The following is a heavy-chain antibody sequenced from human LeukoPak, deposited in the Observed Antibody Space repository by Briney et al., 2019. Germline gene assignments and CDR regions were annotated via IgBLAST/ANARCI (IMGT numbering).Heavy chain of an antibody. CDR1: GFTFSSYA. CDR2: ISYDGSNK. D-gene: IGHD2-2*01. Sequence: GRSLRLSCAASGFTFSSYAMHWVRQAPGKGLEWVAVISYDGSNKYYADSVKGRFTISRDNSKNTLYLQMNSLRAEDTAVYYRARDNYGVVFSWGQGTLVTVSS. V-gene: IGHV3-30-3*01. J-gene: IGHJ5*02. CDR3: ARDNYGVVFS.